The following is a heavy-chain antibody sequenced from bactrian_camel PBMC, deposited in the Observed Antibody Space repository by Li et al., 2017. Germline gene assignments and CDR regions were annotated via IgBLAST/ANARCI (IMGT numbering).Heavy chain of an antibody. D-gene: IGHD2*01. CDR1: GYQWSDNS. J-gene: IGHJ4*01. V-gene: IGHV3S53*01. Sequence: HVQLVESGGGSVPPGGSLRLSCTASGYQWSDNSMGWFRQAPGKEREGVASIDARGVTQYADFVKGRFTISRDSSETTLYLQMDSLKPEDTAMYYCAADPGSGGSCSPNLPLTTDANYFGGQGTQVTVS. CDR2: IDARGVT.